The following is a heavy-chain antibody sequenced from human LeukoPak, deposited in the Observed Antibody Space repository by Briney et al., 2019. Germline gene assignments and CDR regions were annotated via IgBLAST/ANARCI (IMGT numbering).Heavy chain of an antibody. D-gene: IGHD3-10*01. CDR1: GYTFPTYD. CDR3: ARRIIMVRGGSWFDP. V-gene: IGHV1-8*01. J-gene: IGHJ5*02. CDR2: MNPNSGNT. Sequence: EASVKVSRKASGYTFPTYDIDWVRQAIGQGLEWMGWMNPNSGNTGYAQKFQGRVTMTRNTSISTAYMELSSLRSEDTAVYYCARRIIMVRGGSWFDPWGQGTLVTVSS.